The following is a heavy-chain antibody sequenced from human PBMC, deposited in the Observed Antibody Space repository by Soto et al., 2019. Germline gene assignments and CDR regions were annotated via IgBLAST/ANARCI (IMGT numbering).Heavy chain of an antibody. D-gene: IGHD3-10*01. J-gene: IGHJ4*02. V-gene: IGHV1-18*01. Sequence: GASVKVSCKASGYTFFTYDISWVRQAPGQGLEWMGWISTYSGDTKYAQKFQGRVTMTTDTSTTTAYLELRSLRSDDTAIYYCAKKVNSGSGSQYFDYWGQGTLVTVS. CDR2: ISTYSGDT. CDR1: GYTFFTYD. CDR3: AKKVNSGSGSQYFDY.